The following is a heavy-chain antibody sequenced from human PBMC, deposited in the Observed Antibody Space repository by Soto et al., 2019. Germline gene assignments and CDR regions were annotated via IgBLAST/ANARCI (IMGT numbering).Heavy chain of an antibody. J-gene: IGHJ2*01. V-gene: IGHV1-3*01. D-gene: IGHD3-22*01. CDR2: INAGNGNT. Sequence: QVQLVQSGAEVKKPGASVKVSCKASGYTFTSYAMHWVRQAPGQRLEWMGWINAGNGNTKYSQKFQGRVTITRDTSASTADMELSSLRSEDTAVYYCARDPGITMIVAFDLWGRGTLVTVSS. CDR3: ARDPGITMIVAFDL. CDR1: GYTFTSYA.